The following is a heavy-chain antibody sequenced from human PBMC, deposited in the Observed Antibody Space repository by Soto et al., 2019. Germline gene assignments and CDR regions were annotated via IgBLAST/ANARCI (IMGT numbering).Heavy chain of an antibody. D-gene: IGHD1-1*01. CDR2: TSHDGSNK. J-gene: IGHJ6*02. CDR3: AKDVYERTDGYNCADHYSPTDV. V-gene: IGHV3-30*18. CDR1: VFTFSGCG. Sequence: PVGSVRLSCAASVFTFSGCGMHCVRQSPGKRLEWVAVTSHDGSNKDYADSVKGRFTISRDNSKTTLYLQMNSLRPEDAAVYYCAKDVYERTDGYNCADHYSPTDVSGQGTTRTASS.